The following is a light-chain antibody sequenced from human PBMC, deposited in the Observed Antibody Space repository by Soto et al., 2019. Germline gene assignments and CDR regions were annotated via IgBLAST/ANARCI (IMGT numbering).Light chain of an antibody. J-gene: IGKJ4*01. CDR3: QQSYSTPLT. Sequence: DIQMTQSPSSLSASVGDRVTITCRASQSISSYLNWYQQKPGKAPKLLIYAASSLQSGVPSRFSGSGSGTDFTHTISSLQPEDFATYYCQQSYSTPLTFXGGTKVDIK. V-gene: IGKV1-39*01. CDR2: AAS. CDR1: QSISSY.